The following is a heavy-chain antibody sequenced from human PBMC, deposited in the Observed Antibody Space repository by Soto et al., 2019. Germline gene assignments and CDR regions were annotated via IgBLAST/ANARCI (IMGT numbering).Heavy chain of an antibody. J-gene: IGHJ4*02. CDR2: SYYSGIT. CDR3: ARHGSN. Sequence: QLQLQESGPGLVKPSETLSLTCTVSGVSISNSSYYLGWILRPPGKGLEWIGTSYYSGITYYNPSLKRLFTISVDTSKNHFSLKLTSVTAAATAVYYCARHGSNWGQGTLATVAS. V-gene: IGHV4-39*01. CDR1: GVSISNSSYY.